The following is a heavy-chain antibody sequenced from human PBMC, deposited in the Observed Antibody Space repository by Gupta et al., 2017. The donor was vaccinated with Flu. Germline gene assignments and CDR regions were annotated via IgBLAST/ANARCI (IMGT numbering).Heavy chain of an antibody. CDR1: GFTVSSKY. J-gene: IGHJ2*01. V-gene: IGHV3-66*04. D-gene: IGHD3-22*01. CDR2: IYIGGGT. CDR3: AKHPHDSRGYQPYFDL. Sequence: EVQLVESGGGLVQPGGSVRVSCAASGFTVSSKYMSWVRQAPGKRLEWVALIYIGGGTYYADSVKGRFTISRDNSNNTVYLEINTVTADDTAVYYCAKHPHDSRGYQPYFDLWGRGTLVTVSS.